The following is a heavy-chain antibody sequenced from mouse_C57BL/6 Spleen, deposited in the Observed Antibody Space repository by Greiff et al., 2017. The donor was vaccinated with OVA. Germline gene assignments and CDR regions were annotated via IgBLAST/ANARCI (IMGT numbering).Heavy chain of an antibody. Sequence: VQLQESGPGLVQPSQSLSITCTVSGFSLTSYGVHWVRQSPGKGLEWLGVIWSGGSTDYNAAFISRLSISKDNSKSQVFFKMNSLQADDTAIYYCATLYYYGSSGDAMDYWGQGTSVTVSS. J-gene: IGHJ4*01. CDR2: IWSGGST. CDR1: GFSLTSYG. CDR3: ATLYYYGSSGDAMDY. V-gene: IGHV2-2*01. D-gene: IGHD1-1*01.